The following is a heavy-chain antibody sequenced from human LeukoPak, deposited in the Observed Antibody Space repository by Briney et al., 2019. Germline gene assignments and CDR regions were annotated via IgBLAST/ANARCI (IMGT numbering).Heavy chain of an antibody. Sequence: SVKVSCKASGGTFSSYAISWVRQAPGQGLEWMRGIIPIFGTANYAQKFQGRVTITADESTSTAYMELSSLRSEDTAVYYCAITRGTMIVEPLDYWGQGTLVTVSS. V-gene: IGHV1-69*13. CDR3: AITRGTMIVEPLDY. D-gene: IGHD3-22*01. CDR1: GGTFSSYA. J-gene: IGHJ4*02. CDR2: IIPIFGTA.